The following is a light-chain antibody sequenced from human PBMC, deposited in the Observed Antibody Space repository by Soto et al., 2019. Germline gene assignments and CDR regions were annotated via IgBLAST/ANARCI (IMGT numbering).Light chain of an antibody. J-gene: IGKJ1*01. CDR3: HQYNTSPWT. CDR2: GTS. Sequence: EIVLTQSPGTLSLSPGERATLSCRASQSVSSNYLAWYQQKPGQAPRLLIYGTSSRATGVPERFSGSGSGTDFTLTISRLEPEDFAVYYCHQYNTSPWTFGQGTKVEIK. CDR1: QSVSSNY. V-gene: IGKV3-20*01.